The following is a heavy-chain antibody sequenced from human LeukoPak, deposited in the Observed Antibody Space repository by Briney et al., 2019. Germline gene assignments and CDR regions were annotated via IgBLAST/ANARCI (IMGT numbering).Heavy chain of an antibody. D-gene: IGHD3-10*01. CDR3: ARDGGGSGSYYFGPYYYYGMDV. CDR2: IYSGGST. Sequence: GGSLRLSCAASGFTVSSNYMSWVRQAPGKGLEWVSVIYSGGSTYYADSVKGRFTISRDNSKNTLYLQMNSLRAEDTAAYYCARDGGGSGSYYFGPYYYYGMDVWGQGTTVTVSS. J-gene: IGHJ6*02. CDR1: GFTVSSNY. V-gene: IGHV3-66*01.